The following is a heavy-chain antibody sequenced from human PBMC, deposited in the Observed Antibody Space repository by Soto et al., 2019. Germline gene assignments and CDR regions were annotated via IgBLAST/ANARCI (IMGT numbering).Heavy chain of an antibody. J-gene: IGHJ6*02. Sequence: TSETLSLTCAVSGGSISNYYWNWIRQPPGKGLEWIGYIYYSGSTSYNPSLKSRVTISVDTSKNQFSLKLSSVTAADTAVYYCARAGYYYDSSGYPTEKSYYYYGMDVWGQGTTVTVSS. CDR2: IYYSGST. V-gene: IGHV4-59*01. CDR3: ARAGYYYDSSGYPTEKSYYYYGMDV. D-gene: IGHD3-22*01. CDR1: GGSISNYY.